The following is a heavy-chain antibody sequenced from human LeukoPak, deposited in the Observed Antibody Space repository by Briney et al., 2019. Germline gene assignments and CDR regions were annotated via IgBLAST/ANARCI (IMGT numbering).Heavy chain of an antibody. D-gene: IGHD2-21*02. CDR3: AMSQIVVVTEGAFDI. J-gene: IGHJ3*02. CDR1: GYTFTSYG. Sequence: GASVKVSCKASGYTFTSYGISWVRQAPGQGLEWMGWISAYNGNTNYAQKLQGRVTMTTDTSTSTAYMELRSLRSDDTAVYYCAMSQIVVVTEGAFDIWGQGTMVTVSS. CDR2: ISAYNGNT. V-gene: IGHV1-18*01.